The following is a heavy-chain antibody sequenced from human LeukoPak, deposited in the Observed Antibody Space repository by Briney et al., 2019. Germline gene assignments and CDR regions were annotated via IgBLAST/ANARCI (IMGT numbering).Heavy chain of an antibody. D-gene: IGHD3-10*01. CDR2: IYPGDSDT. CDR3: ARHYASGTYYNPLGY. Sequence: GESLKISCQGSGHSFTTNWIAWVRQMPGKGLEWMGTIYPGDSDTRYSPSFRGQVTISADKSIGTTYLQWSSLKASDTAMYYCARHYASGTYYNPLGYWGQGTLVTVSS. CDR1: GHSFTTNW. V-gene: IGHV5-51*01. J-gene: IGHJ4*02.